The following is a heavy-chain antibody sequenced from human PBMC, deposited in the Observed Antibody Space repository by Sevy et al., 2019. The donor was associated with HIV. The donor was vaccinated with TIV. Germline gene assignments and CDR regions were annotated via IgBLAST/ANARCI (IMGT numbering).Heavy chain of an antibody. V-gene: IGHV1-8*01. CDR1: GYTFTSYD. Sequence: ASVKVSCKASGYTFTSYDIIWVRQATGQGLEWMGWMNPNSGYTGYAQNFQGRVTMTRNTSISTAYMELSSLRSEDTAVYYGARGPRAKGSSSFVRWFDPWGQGTLVTVSS. D-gene: IGHD6-6*01. J-gene: IGHJ5*02. CDR2: MNPNSGYT. CDR3: ARGPRAKGSSSFVRWFDP.